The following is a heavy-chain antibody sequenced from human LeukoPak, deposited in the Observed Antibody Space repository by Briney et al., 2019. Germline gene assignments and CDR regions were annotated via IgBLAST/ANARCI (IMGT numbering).Heavy chain of an antibody. CDR3: ARGYCSSISCFSRVDF. D-gene: IGHD2-2*01. CDR2: ISGSADST. J-gene: IGHJ4*02. CDR1: GFTFSAYA. Sequence: TGGSLRLSCEASGFTFSAYAMSWVRQAPGKGLEWVSAISGSADSTNYADSVKGRFTLSRDNSRNTLYLQMNSLRAEDTAVYYCARGYCSSISCFSRVDFWVQGTLVTVS. V-gene: IGHV3-23*01.